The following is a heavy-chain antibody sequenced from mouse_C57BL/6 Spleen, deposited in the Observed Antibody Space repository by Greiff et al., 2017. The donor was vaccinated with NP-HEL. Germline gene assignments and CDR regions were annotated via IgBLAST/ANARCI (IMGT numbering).Heavy chain of an antibody. CDR3: ARRDYYGSSYGY. D-gene: IGHD1-1*01. J-gene: IGHJ2*01. V-gene: IGHV1-42*01. Sequence: DVQLQESGPELVKPGASVKISCKASGYSFTGYYMNWVKQSPEKSLEWIGEINPSTGGTTYNQKFKAKATLTVDKSSSTAYMQLKSLTSEDSAVYYCARRDYYGSSYGYWGQGTTLTVSS. CDR1: GYSFTGYY. CDR2: INPSTGGT.